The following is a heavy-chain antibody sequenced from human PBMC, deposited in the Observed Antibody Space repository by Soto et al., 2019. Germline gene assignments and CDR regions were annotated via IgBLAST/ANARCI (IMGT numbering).Heavy chain of an antibody. CDR3: AAEQPRYYDANCVDAFDI. D-gene: IGHD3-22*01. J-gene: IGHJ3*02. Sequence: VQLVQSGAEVKQPGASVKVSCKASGYTFTDLSIHWVRQAPGKGLEWMGGFDREEDETIYAQSFQGRVTMTDDTFTDTVYMELSSIRSDDTAVYFCAAEQPRYYDANCVDAFDIWGQGTMVTVSS. V-gene: IGHV1-24*01. CDR1: GYTFTDLS. CDR2: FDREEDET.